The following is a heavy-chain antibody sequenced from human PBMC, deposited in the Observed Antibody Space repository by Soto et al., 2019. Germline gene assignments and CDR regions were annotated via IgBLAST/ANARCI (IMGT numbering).Heavy chain of an antibody. Sequence: GGSLRLSCAASGFTFSSYAMSWVRQAPGKGLEWVSAISGSGGSTYYADSVKGRFTISRDNSKNTLYLQMNSLRAEDTAVYYCAKDSTWYYDFWSGYYNYYYYYMDVWGKGTTVTVSS. CDR3: AKDSTWYYDFWSGYYNYYYYYMDV. CDR1: GFTFSSYA. J-gene: IGHJ6*03. CDR2: ISGSGGST. D-gene: IGHD3-3*01. V-gene: IGHV3-23*01.